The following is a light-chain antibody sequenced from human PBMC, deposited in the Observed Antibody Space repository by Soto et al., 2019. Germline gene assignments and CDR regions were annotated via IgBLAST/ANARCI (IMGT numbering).Light chain of an antibody. CDR1: QNIENY. J-gene: IGKJ5*01. CDR3: QQSFSSPPIT. V-gene: IGKV1-39*01. CDR2: VAS. Sequence: DIQMTQSPSSLFASLGDTVTISCRASQNIENYLHWYQQKAGKAPEVLLYVASVLKDGVSSRFSGSGYGTDFTLTITNLQPEDFAMYYCQQSFSSPPITFGQGTRLDIK.